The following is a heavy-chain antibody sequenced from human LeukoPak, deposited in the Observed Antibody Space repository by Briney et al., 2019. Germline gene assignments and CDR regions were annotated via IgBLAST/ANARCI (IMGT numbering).Heavy chain of an antibody. V-gene: IGHV4-4*07. CDR1: GGSFSSYY. CDR2: IYNSGTT. D-gene: IGHD1-26*01. CDR3: ARDRLGATGHWRIDV. J-gene: IGHJ2*01. Sequence: SETLSLTCTVSGGSFSSYYWTWIRLPAGKGLEWIGRIYNSGTTDYSPSLESRVTMSLDTSKNRFSLSLSSVTAADTAVYYYARDRLGATGHWRIDVWGRGTLVTVSS.